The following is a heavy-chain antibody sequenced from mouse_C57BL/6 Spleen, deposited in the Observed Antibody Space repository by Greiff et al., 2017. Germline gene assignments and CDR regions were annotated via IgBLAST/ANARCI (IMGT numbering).Heavy chain of an antibody. Sequence: VQLQQSGPELVKPGASVKISCKASGYAFSSSWMNWVKQRPGKGLEWIGRIYPGDGDTNYNGKFKGKATLTADKSSSTAYMQLSSLTSEDSAVYFCARDSSGHPYYFDYWGQGTTLTVSS. J-gene: IGHJ2*01. CDR3: ARDSSGHPYYFDY. CDR2: IYPGDGDT. V-gene: IGHV1-82*01. CDR1: GYAFSSSW. D-gene: IGHD3-2*02.